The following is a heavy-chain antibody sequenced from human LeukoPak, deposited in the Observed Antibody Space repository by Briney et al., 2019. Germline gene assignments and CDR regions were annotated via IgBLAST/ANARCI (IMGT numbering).Heavy chain of an antibody. CDR3: ARDRHTAMVYYYYYMDV. Sequence: GGSLRLSCAASGFTFSDHYIDWVRQAPGKGLEWVGRNRNKANNYTPEYAASVKGRFTISRDDSKNSLYLQMNSLRDEDTAVYYCARDRHTAMVYYYYYMDVWGTGTTVTVSS. J-gene: IGHJ6*03. CDR1: GFTFSDHY. D-gene: IGHD5-18*01. V-gene: IGHV3-72*01. CDR2: NRNKANNYTP.